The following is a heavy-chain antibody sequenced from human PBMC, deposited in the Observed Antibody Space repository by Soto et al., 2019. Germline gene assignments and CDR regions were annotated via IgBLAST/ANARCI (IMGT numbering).Heavy chain of an antibody. Sequence: LSLTCTVSGGSISSYYWSWIRQPPGKGLEWIGYIYYSGSTNYNPSLKSRVTISVDTSKNQFSLKLSSVTAADTAVYYCARFRRLLGGWFDPWGQGTLVTVSS. CDR2: IYYSGST. J-gene: IGHJ5*02. CDR1: GGSISSYY. V-gene: IGHV4-59*01. CDR3: ARFRRLLGGWFDP. D-gene: IGHD3-16*01.